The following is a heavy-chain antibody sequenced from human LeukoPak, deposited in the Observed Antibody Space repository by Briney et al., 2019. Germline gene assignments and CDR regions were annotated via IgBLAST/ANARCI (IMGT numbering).Heavy chain of an antibody. Sequence: GGSLRLFCAVSGFTFSNYSMNWVRQAPGKGLEWLSYISSSSSTIYYADSVKGRFTISRDNAKNSLYLRMNSLRAEDTAVYYCAREVSGWRGGAFDLWGQGTMVTVSS. CDR3: AREVSGWRGGAFDL. CDR1: GFTFSNYS. V-gene: IGHV3-48*01. D-gene: IGHD6-19*01. J-gene: IGHJ3*01. CDR2: ISSSSSTI.